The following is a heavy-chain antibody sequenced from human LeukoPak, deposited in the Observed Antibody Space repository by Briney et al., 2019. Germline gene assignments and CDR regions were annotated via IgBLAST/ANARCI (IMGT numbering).Heavy chain of an antibody. CDR1: GYTFTTYT. V-gene: IGHV1-3*03. Sequence: GASVKVSCKASGYTFTTYTIHWVRQAPGQRLEWMGWINAGNGNTKYSQEFQDRVTITRDTSASTAYMELSSLRSEDTAVYYCAREDHSGYYYYMDVWGKGTTVTVSS. D-gene: IGHD3-10*01. CDR2: INAGNGNT. CDR3: AREDHSGYYYYMDV. J-gene: IGHJ6*03.